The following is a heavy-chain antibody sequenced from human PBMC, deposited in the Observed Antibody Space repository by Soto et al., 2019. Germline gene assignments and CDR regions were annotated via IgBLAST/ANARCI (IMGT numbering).Heavy chain of an antibody. D-gene: IGHD6-13*01. Sequence: QVQLVQSGAEVKKPGASVKVSCKASGYTFTSYAMHWVRQAPGQRLEWMGWINAGNGNTKYSQKFQSRVTITKDTSASTAYMELSSLRSEDTAVYYCASRAAAAGAFDYWGQGTLVTVSS. CDR1: GYTFTSYA. CDR3: ASRAAAAGAFDY. J-gene: IGHJ4*02. CDR2: INAGNGNT. V-gene: IGHV1-3*01.